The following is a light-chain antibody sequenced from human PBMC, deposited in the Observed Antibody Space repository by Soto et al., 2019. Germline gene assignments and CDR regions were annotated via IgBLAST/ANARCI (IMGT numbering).Light chain of an antibody. CDR1: QPISSW. J-gene: IGKJ1*01. Sequence: DIQMTQSPSSVCASVGDRVTIPRRASQPISSWLASYQQKKGKAPKLLIYKASTLQSGVPSRFSGTRSGTEFTLPISSLQPDDFETSYCQHYNSSSEAFGQGTKV. CDR3: QHYNSSSEA. V-gene: IGKV1-5*03. CDR2: KAS.